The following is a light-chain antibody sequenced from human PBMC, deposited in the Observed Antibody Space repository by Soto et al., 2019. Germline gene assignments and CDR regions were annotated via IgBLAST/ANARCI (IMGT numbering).Light chain of an antibody. CDR3: AACDDSLNGYYV. V-gene: IGLV1-44*01. Sequence: QPVLTQPPSASGTHGQRVTISCSGSSSNIGSNTVNWYQQLPGTAPKLLIYSNNQRPSGVPDRFSGSKSGTSASLAISGLQSEDEADYYCAACDDSLNGYYVFGTGTKLTVL. CDR2: SNN. CDR1: SSNIGSNT. J-gene: IGLJ1*01.